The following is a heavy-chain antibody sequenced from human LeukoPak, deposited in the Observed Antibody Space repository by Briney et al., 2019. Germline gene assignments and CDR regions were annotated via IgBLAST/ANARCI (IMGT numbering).Heavy chain of an antibody. CDR2: ISGSGGST. CDR1: GFTFSSYA. J-gene: IGHJ4*02. CDR3: ASSDYGDPLYYFDY. V-gene: IGHV3-23*01. D-gene: IGHD4-17*01. Sequence: GGSLRLSCAASGFTFSSYAMSWVRLAPGKGLEWVSAISGSGGSTYYADSVKGRFTISRDNSKNTLYLQMNSLRAEDTAVYYCASSDYGDPLYYFDYWGQGTLVTVSS.